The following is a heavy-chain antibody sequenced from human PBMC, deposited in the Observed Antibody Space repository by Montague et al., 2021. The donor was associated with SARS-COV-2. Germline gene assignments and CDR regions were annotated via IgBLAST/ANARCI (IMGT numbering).Heavy chain of an antibody. Sequence: YRSLSLAASGFTFDDYAMPWVRQTPGKGLEWVSLISWDGGDTFYGDSVKGRFTISRDNSKNSVYLQMTSLRPEDTALYYCAKDGSSGNSPYYYYGMDVWGQGTTVTVSS. CDR3: AKDGSSGNSPYYYYGMDV. J-gene: IGHJ6*02. CDR1: GFTFDDYA. D-gene: IGHD4-23*01. V-gene: IGHV3-43D*03. CDR2: ISWDGGDT.